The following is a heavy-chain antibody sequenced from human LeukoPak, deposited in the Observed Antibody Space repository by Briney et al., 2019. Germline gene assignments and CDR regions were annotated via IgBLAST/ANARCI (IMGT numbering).Heavy chain of an antibody. J-gene: IGHJ4*02. D-gene: IGHD3-22*01. Sequence: GGSLRLSCAASGFTFSSYAMHWVHQAPGKGLEWVAVISYDGSNKYYADSVKGRFTISRDNSKNTLYLQMNSLRAEDTAVYYCASLDSSGDSFDYWGQGTLVTVSS. CDR2: ISYDGSNK. CDR3: ASLDSSGDSFDY. V-gene: IGHV3-30-3*01. CDR1: GFTFSSYA.